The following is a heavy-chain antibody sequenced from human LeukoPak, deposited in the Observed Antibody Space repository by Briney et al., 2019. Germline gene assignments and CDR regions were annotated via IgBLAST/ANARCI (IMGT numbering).Heavy chain of an antibody. CDR2: TYHSGST. V-gene: IGHV4-4*02. D-gene: IGHD4-17*01. CDR1: GGSISSDNW. CDR3: AKNGYSSVDY. J-gene: IGHJ4*02. Sequence: KSSGTLSLTCVVSGGSISSDNWWSWVRQPPGKGLEWLGETYHSGSTIYNPSLKSRVIISVDKSKNQLSLKLNSVTAADTAVYYCAKNGYSSVDYWGQGILVTVSS.